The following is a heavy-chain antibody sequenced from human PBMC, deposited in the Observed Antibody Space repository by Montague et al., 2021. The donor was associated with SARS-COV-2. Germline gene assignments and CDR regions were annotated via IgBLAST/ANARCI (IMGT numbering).Heavy chain of an antibody. CDR3: ARLGDGVVPSPILGVGPYYAYYYRDF. J-gene: IGHJ6*03. CDR1: GGSFSTYS. Sequence: SETLSLTCAVHGGSFSTYSWNWIRQPPGKGLEWIGEIHHGGSTNYNPSLTSRVTISADTSTNQFSLKLTSVAAADTAVYYCARLGDGVVPSPILGVGPYYAYYYRDFWGKGTTVTVSS. V-gene: IGHV4-34*01. CDR2: IHHGGST. D-gene: IGHD2-2*02.